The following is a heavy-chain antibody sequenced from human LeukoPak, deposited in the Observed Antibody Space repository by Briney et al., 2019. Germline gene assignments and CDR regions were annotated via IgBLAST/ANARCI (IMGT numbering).Heavy chain of an antibody. D-gene: IGHD6-13*01. Sequence: GESLKISCKGSGYSFTTYWIAWVRQMPGKGLEWMGIIYPGDSDTRYSPSFQGQVTISADKSISTAYLQWSSLKASDTAMYYCAWSHSSSWAIFDYWGQGTLVTVSS. J-gene: IGHJ4*02. CDR1: GYSFTTYW. CDR3: AWSHSSSWAIFDY. CDR2: IYPGDSDT. V-gene: IGHV5-51*01.